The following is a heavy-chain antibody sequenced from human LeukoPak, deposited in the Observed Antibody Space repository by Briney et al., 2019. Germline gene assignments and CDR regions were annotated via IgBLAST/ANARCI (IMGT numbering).Heavy chain of an antibody. CDR1: GFTFSSYA. V-gene: IGHV3-23*01. Sequence: PGGSLRLSCAASGFTFSSYAMSWVRQAPGKGLEWVSAISGSDGSTYYADSVKGRFTISRDNSKNTLYLQMNSLSAEDTAVYYCGKDLGGSGDYRPYWGQGSVVTVSS. CDR2: ISGSDGST. D-gene: IGHD2-21*02. CDR3: GKDLGGSGDYRPY. J-gene: IGHJ4*02.